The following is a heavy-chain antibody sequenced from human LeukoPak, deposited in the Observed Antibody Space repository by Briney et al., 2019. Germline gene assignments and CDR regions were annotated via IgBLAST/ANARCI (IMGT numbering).Heavy chain of an antibody. Sequence: SETLSLTCTVSGGSISSYYWSWIRQPAGKGLEWIGRIYTSGGTNYNPSLKSRVTMSVDTSKNQFSLKLSSVTAAGTAVYYCARDKRDIVVVPAQPTGMDVWGQGTTVTVSS. CDR1: GGSISSYY. J-gene: IGHJ6*02. V-gene: IGHV4-4*07. D-gene: IGHD2-2*01. CDR2: IYTSGGT. CDR3: ARDKRDIVVVPAQPTGMDV.